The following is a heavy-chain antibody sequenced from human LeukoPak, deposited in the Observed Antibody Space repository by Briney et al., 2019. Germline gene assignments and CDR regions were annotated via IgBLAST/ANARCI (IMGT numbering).Heavy chain of an antibody. CDR1: GYTFTSYY. CDR2: INPSGGST. CDR3: ARTRCGGDCYSIQFDY. J-gene: IGHJ4*02. D-gene: IGHD2-21*02. Sequence: GASVKVSCKASGYTFTSYYMHWVRQAPGQGLEWMGIINPSGGSTSYAQKFQGRVTMTRDTSTSTVYMKLSSLRSEDTAVYYCARTRCGGDCYSIQFDYWGQGTLVTVSS. V-gene: IGHV1-46*01.